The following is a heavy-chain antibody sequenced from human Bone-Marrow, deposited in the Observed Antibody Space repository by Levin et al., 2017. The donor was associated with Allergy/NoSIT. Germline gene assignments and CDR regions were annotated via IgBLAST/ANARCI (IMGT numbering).Heavy chain of an antibody. V-gene: IGHV3-23*01. CDR2: IGGSGIDA. CDR1: GFTFNKYG. CDR3: AKDPMWDRYNFDMDV. J-gene: IGHJ6*02. Sequence: PGGSLRLSCTASGFTFNKYGLTWVRQAPGKGLEWVASIGGSGIDANYADSVRGRFTITRDMNMIFLQMKRLRVEDTAIYYCAKDPMWDRYNFDMDVWGQGTSVIVSS. D-gene: IGHD1-26*01.